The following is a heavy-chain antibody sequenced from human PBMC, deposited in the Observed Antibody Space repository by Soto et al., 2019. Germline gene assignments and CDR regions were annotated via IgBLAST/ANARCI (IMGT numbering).Heavy chain of an antibody. V-gene: IGHV3-11*05. CDR2: ISGSSSYT. CDR1: GFTFSDCY. J-gene: IGHJ3*02. Sequence: QVQLVESGGGLVKPGGSLRLSCAASGFTFSDCYLSWIRQAPGKGLEWVSYISGSSSYTNYADSVKGRFTISRDNAKNSLYLQMNSLRAEDTAVYYCARVVRGKNAFDIWGQGTMVTVSP. D-gene: IGHD2-2*01. CDR3: ARVVRGKNAFDI.